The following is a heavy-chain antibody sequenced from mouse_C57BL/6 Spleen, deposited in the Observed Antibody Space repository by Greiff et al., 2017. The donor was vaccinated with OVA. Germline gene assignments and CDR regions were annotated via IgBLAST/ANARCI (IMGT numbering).Heavy chain of an antibody. V-gene: IGHV5-6*02. CDR3: ARGLDYFDY. CDR2: ISSGGSYT. CDR1: GFTFSSYG. J-gene: IGHJ2*01. Sequence: EVMLVESGGDLVKPGGSLKLSCAASGFTFSSYGMSWVRQTPDKRLEWVATISSGGSYTYYPDSVKGRFTISRDNAKNTLYLQMSSLKSEDTAMYYCARGLDYFDYWGQGTTLTVSS.